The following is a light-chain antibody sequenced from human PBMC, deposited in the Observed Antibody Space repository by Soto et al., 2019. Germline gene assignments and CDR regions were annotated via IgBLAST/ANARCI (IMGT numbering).Light chain of an antibody. J-gene: IGKJ5*01. V-gene: IGKV3-20*01. CDR3: QQHGTSPIT. CDR1: QTVIHNY. CDR2: GAS. Sequence: EIVLTQSTDTLSLSQGETATLSCMASQTVIHNYLAWHQQKPGQTPRLLVYGASSRATGIPDRFSGSGSGTDFTLTISRLEPEDFAVYYCQQHGTSPITFGQGTRLEIK.